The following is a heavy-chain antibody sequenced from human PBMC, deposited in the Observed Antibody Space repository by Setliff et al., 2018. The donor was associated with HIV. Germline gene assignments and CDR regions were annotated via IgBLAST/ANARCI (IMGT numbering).Heavy chain of an antibody. CDR2: IYHRGSI. V-gene: IGHV4-59*12. D-gene: IGHD3-10*01. CDR1: GGSISSYY. J-gene: IGHJ6*03. CDR3: ARGSVFWDRGNHYQYMDV. Sequence: PSETLSLTCTVSGGSISSYYWSWIRQPPGKGLEWIGYIYHRGSIYYNSSLKSRVTIAVDTSKNQFSLNLSAVTAADTAVYYCARGSVFWDRGNHYQYMDVWAKGTTVTVSS.